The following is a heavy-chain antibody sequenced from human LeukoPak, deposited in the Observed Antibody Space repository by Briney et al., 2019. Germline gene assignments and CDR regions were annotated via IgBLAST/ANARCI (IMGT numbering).Heavy chain of an antibody. D-gene: IGHD2-2*01. CDR2: IFYSGGS. V-gene: IGHV4-59*08. CDR3: ARLGSTFDI. Sequence: SETLSLTCTVSGGSISSYYWTWIRQPPGKGLEWIGYIFYSGGSNYTPSLKSRVTISVDTSKNHFSLKLSSVTAADTAVYYCARLGSTFDIWGQGTMVTVSS. CDR1: GGSISSYY. J-gene: IGHJ3*02.